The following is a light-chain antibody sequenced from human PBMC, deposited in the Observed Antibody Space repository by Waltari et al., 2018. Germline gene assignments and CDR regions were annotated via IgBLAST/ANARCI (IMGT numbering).Light chain of an antibody. CDR1: SSNIENNY. CDR3: GTWDTSLSAAV. Sequence: QSVSTQPPSASEAPERKVTISCAASSSNIENNYVCQYQQLPATAPKLLIYENNKRPSGIPDRFSGSKSGTSATLGITGLQTGDEADYYCGTWDTSLSAAVFGGGTKLTVL. CDR2: ENN. J-gene: IGLJ3*02. V-gene: IGLV1-51*02.